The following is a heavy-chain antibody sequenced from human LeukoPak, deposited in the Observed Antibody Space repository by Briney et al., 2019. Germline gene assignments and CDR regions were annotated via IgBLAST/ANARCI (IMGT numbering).Heavy chain of an antibody. D-gene: IGHD3-10*01. V-gene: IGHV3-23*01. CDR3: AKAGDGSGSYYNWYNWFDP. J-gene: IGHJ5*02. Sequence: GGSLRLSCAASGFTFSSYAMSWVRQAPGKELEWVSAISSSGGRTYYADSVKGRFTISRDNSKNTLYLQMNSLRAEDTAVYFCAKAGDGSGSYYNWYNWFDPWGQGTLVTVSS. CDR2: ISSSGGRT. CDR1: GFTFSSYA.